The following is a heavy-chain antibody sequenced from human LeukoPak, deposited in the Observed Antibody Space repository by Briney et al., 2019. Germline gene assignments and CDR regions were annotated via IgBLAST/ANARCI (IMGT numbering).Heavy chain of an antibody. Sequence: ASVKVSCKASGYTFTNYGISWVRLAPGQGLEWMGWISAYNGNTNYAQKLQGRVTMTTDTSTSTAYMELRSLRSDDTAVYYCARDPVHGSNVYIWFDPWGQGTLVTVSS. J-gene: IGHJ5*02. D-gene: IGHD1-26*01. CDR2: ISAYNGNT. CDR1: GYTFTNYG. V-gene: IGHV1-18*01. CDR3: ARDPVHGSNVYIWFDP.